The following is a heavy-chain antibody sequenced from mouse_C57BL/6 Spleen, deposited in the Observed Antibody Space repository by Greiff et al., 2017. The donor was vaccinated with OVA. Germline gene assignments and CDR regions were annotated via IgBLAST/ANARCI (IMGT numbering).Heavy chain of an antibody. CDR3: TLYGYDETWFAY. V-gene: IGHV14-1*01. J-gene: IGHJ3*01. D-gene: IGHD2-2*01. CDR2: IDPEDGDT. Sequence: EVQLQQSGAELVRPGASVKLSCTASGFKITDYYMHWVKQRPEQGLEWIGRIDPEDGDTEYAPKFQGKATMTTDTASNTADLQRSSLTAEDTDVYNCTLYGYDETWFAYWGQGTLVTVSA. CDR1: GFKITDYY.